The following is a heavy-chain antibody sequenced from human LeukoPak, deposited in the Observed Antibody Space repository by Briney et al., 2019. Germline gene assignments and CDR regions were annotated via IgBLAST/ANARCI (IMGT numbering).Heavy chain of an antibody. V-gene: IGHV1-18*01. CDR3: AREGSGWYFSYYMDV. Sequence: ASVEVSCKASGYTFTSYGISWVRQAPGQGLEWMGWISAYNGNTNYAQKLQGRVTMTTDTSTSTAYMELRSLRSDDTAVYYCAREGSGWYFSYYMDVWGKGTTVTVSS. D-gene: IGHD6-19*01. CDR2: ISAYNGNT. J-gene: IGHJ6*03. CDR1: GYTFTSYG.